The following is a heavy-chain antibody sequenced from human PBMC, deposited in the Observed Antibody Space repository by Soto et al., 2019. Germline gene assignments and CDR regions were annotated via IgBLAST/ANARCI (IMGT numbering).Heavy chain of an antibody. CDR1: GYTFTSYD. D-gene: IGHD6-6*01. V-gene: IGHV1-8*01. CDR2: MNPNSGNT. Sequence: ASVKVSCKASGYTFTSYDINWVRQATGQGLEWMGWMNPNSGNTGYAQKFQGRVTMTRNTSISTAYMELSSLRSEDTAVYYCARGLAGSSSTNNWFEPWGQGTLVTVSS. CDR3: ARGLAGSSSTNNWFEP. J-gene: IGHJ5*02.